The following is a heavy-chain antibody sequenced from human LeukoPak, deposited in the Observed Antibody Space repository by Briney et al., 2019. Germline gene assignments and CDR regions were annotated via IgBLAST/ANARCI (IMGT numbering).Heavy chain of an antibody. J-gene: IGHJ4*02. Sequence: GASVKVSCKASGYTFTSYDINWVRQATGQGLEWMGWMNPNSGNTGYAQKFQDRVTITRSTSIGTAYMELSSLRSEDTAVYYCAIIAAAGTVSYWGQGTLVTVSS. CDR2: MNPNSGNT. D-gene: IGHD6-13*01. V-gene: IGHV1-8*03. CDR3: AIIAAAGTVSY. CDR1: GYTFTSYD.